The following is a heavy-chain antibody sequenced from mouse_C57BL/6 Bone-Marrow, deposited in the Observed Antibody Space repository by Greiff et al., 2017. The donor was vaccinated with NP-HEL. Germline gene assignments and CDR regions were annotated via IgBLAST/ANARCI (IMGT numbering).Heavy chain of an antibody. Sequence: VQLQQSGAELVRPGTSVKMSCKASGYTFTNYWIGWVKQRPGHGLEWIGDIYPGGGSTNYNEKFKGKATLTADKSSSTAYMQFSSLTSEDSAIYYCGSGTSWFAYWGQGTLVTVSA. CDR1: GYTFTNYW. V-gene: IGHV1-63*01. CDR3: GSGTSWFAY. CDR2: IYPGGGST. J-gene: IGHJ3*01.